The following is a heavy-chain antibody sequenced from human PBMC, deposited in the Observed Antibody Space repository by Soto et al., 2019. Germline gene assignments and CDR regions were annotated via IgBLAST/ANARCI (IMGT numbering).Heavy chain of an antibody. CDR2: MNPNSGNT. CDR1: GYTFTSYD. J-gene: IGHJ4*02. Sequence: QVPLVQSGAEVKKPGASVKVSCKASGYTFTSYDINWVRQATGQGLEWMGWMNPNSGNTGYAQKFQGRVTMTRNTSISTAYMELSSLRSEDTAVYYCASSVGYCSSTSCQVDYWGQGTLVTVSS. V-gene: IGHV1-8*01. CDR3: ASSVGYCSSTSCQVDY. D-gene: IGHD2-2*01.